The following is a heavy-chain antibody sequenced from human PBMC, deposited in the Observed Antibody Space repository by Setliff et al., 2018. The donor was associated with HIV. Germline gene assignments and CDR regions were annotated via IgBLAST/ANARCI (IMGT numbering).Heavy chain of an antibody. D-gene: IGHD2-8*01. Sequence: SETLSLTCAVSGGSVSSPSYYWGWIRQPPGKGLEWIGSVYNSGITFKNPSLKSRVSISVDRSGNQFSLKVNSVTAADTAMYFCARESPDGLDYWGQGTLVTVSS. CDR3: ARESPDGLDY. J-gene: IGHJ4*02. V-gene: IGHV4-39*07. CDR2: VYNSGIT. CDR1: GGSVSSPSYY.